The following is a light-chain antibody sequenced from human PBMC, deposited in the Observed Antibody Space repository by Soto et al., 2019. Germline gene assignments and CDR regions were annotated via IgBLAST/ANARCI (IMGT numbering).Light chain of an antibody. J-gene: IGKJ5*01. CDR3: QQSSNWPPEIT. CDR2: DAS. V-gene: IGKV3-11*01. Sequence: EIVLTQSPATLSLSPGERATLSCRASQSVISYLAWYQQKPGQAPRLLIYDASNRATGIPARFSGSGSGTDFILTISSLLPEDFAVYYCQQSSNWPPEITFGQGTRLEIK. CDR1: QSVISY.